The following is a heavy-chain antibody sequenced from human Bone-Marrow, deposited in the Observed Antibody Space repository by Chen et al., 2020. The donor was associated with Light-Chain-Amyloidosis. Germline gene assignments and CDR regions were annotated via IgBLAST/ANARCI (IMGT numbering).Heavy chain of an antibody. Sequence: EVQLEQSGPEVKKPGESLKISCKGSGYTFPNYWIGWVRQMPGKGLGWMVVIYPDDSDARYSPSFEGQVTISADKSITTAYLQWRSLKASDTAMYYCARRRDGYNFVYWGQGTLVTVSS. V-gene: IGHV5-51*01. J-gene: IGHJ4*02. CDR1: GYTFPNYW. D-gene: IGHD5-12*01. CDR2: IYPDDSDA. CDR3: ARRRDGYNFVY.